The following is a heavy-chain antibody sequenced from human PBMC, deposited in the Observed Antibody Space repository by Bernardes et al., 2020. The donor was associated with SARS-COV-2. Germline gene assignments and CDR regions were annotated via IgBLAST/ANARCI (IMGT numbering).Heavy chain of an antibody. Sequence: GGSLRLSCEASGFTFSTYAMSWVRQAPGKGLEWVSAISGSGGSTYYADSVKGRFTISRDNSKNTLYLQMNSLRAEDTAVYYCAKDASGYGGEYFHHWGQDCLVAVIS. CDR2: ISGSGGST. D-gene: IGHD3-22*01. CDR1: GFTFSTYA. CDR3: AKDASGYGGEYFHH. J-gene: IGHJ1*01. V-gene: IGHV3-23*01.